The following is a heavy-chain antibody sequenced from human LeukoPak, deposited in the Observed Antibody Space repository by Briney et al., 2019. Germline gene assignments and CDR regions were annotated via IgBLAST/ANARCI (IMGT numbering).Heavy chain of an antibody. CDR2: ISWNSGSK. CDR1: GFTFDDYA. CDR3: AKDFPGIVVVPGVRVVYYGMDV. D-gene: IGHD2-2*01. Sequence: GGSLRLSCAASGFTFDDYAMHWVRQAPGKGLEWVSGISWNSGSKVYADSVKGRFTISRDNAKNSLYLQMNSLRAEDTALYYCAKDFPGIVVVPGVRVVYYGMDVWGQGTTVTVSS. J-gene: IGHJ6*02. V-gene: IGHV3-9*01.